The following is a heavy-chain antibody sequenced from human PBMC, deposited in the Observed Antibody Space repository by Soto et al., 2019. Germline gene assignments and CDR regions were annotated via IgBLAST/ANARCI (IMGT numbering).Heavy chain of an antibody. D-gene: IGHD3-10*01. CDR1: GGTFSSYT. J-gene: IGHJ4*02. CDR2: IIPILGIA. CDR3: ARDLAGCGECMDY. V-gene: IGHV1-69*08. Sequence: QVQLVQSGAEVKKPGSSVKVSCKASGGTFSSYTISWVRQAPGQGLEWMGRIIPILGIANYAQKFQGRVMITADKYTSTAYMELSSLRSEDTAVYYCARDLAGCGECMDYWGQGTLVTVSS.